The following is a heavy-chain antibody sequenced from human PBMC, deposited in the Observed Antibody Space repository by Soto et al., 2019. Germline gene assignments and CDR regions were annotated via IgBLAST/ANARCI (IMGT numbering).Heavy chain of an antibody. CDR3: AKERRITIFGVAENYYYYYMDV. J-gene: IGHJ6*03. D-gene: IGHD3-3*01. V-gene: IGHV3-33*06. Sequence: PGGSLRLSCAASGFTFSSYGMHWVRQAPGKGLEWVAVIWYDGSNKYYADSVKGRFTISRDNSKNTLYLQMNSLRAEDTAVYYCAKERRITIFGVAENYYYYYMDVWGKGTTVTVSS. CDR1: GFTFSSYG. CDR2: IWYDGSNK.